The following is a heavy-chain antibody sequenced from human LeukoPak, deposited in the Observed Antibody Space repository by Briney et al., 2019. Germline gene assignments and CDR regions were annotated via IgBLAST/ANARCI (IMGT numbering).Heavy chain of an antibody. J-gene: IGHJ6*02. V-gene: IGHV3-23*01. D-gene: IGHD2-21*02. CDR3: AAYCGGDCYSLIRYYYYGMDV. Sequence: PGGSLRLSCAASGFTFSDYYMTWVRRAPGKGLEWVSAISGSGGSTYYADSVKGRFTISRDNSKNTLYLQMNSLRAEDTAVYYCAAYCGGDCYSLIRYYYYGMDVWGQGTTVTVSS. CDR1: GFTFSDYY. CDR2: ISGSGGST.